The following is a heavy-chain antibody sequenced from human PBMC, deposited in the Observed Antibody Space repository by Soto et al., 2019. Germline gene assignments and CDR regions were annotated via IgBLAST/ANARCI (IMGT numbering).Heavy chain of an antibody. CDR3: ARGGRRDWQVVFDF. J-gene: IGHJ3*01. Sequence: SETLSLTCTVYGGSFSGYFWNWIRQSPGKGLEWIGKVNHNGRNNYNPSLKSRVTISMDMSKNQFSLKLTSVTAADTAVYYCARGGRRDWQVVFDFWGQGTMVTVSS. CDR1: GGSFSGYF. D-gene: IGHD2-21*02. V-gene: IGHV4-34*01. CDR2: VNHNGRN.